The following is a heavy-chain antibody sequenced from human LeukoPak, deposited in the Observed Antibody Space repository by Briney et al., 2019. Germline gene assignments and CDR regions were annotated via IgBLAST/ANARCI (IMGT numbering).Heavy chain of an antibody. Sequence: SQTLSLTCTVSGGSVSSGSYYWSWIRQPPGKGLEWIGYIYYSGSTNYNPSLKSRVTISVDTSKNQFSLKLSSVTAADTAVYYCANGVVPTGDYFDYWGQGTLVTVSS. CDR3: ANGVVPTGDYFDY. CDR2: IYYSGST. J-gene: IGHJ4*02. V-gene: IGHV4-61*01. CDR1: GGSVSSGSYY. D-gene: IGHD2-2*01.